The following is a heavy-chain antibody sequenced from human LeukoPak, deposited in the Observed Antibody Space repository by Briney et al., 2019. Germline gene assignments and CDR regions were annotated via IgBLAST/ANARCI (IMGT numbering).Heavy chain of an antibody. CDR2: INHSGST. J-gene: IGHJ4*02. V-gene: IGHV4-34*01. CDR3: ARLRRAVALDY. D-gene: IGHD6-19*01. CDR1: GGSFSGYY. Sequence: SETLSLTCAVYGGSFSGYYWSWIRQPPGKGLGWIGEINHSGSTNYNPSLKSRVTISVDTSKNQFSLKLSSVTAADTAVYYCARLRRAVALDYWGQGTLVTVSS.